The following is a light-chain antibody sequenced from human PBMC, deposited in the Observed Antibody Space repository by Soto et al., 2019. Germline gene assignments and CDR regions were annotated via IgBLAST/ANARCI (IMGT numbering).Light chain of an antibody. V-gene: IGKV3-11*01. J-gene: IGKJ2*01. CDR3: HQYDNAPQT. CDR2: DVS. CDR1: QSVSES. Sequence: EIVLTQSPATLSLSPGERATLSCRASQSVSESLAWYQQKPGQAPRLLIYDVSYRATGIPVRFSGSGSGTDFTLTISSLEPEDFAVYYCHQYDNAPQTYGQGTKVDIK.